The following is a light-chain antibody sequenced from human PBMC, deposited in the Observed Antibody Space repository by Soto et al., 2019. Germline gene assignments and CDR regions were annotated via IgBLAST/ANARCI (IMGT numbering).Light chain of an antibody. Sequence: EIVMTQSPATLSVSPGERASLSCRASQSVSSNLAWYQQKPGQAPRLLIHGALTRATGIPARFSGTGSGTEFTLTISSLQSEDFAVYYCQQYNNWPRTFGQGTKVAIK. CDR1: QSVSSN. CDR2: GAL. CDR3: QQYNNWPRT. V-gene: IGKV3-15*01. J-gene: IGKJ1*01.